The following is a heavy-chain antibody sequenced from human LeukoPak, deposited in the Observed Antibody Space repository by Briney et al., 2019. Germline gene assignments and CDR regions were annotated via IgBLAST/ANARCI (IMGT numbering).Heavy chain of an antibody. CDR3: ARAGRKGRFYYYYMDV. D-gene: IGHD3-10*01. CDR2: ISYDGSNK. J-gene: IGHJ6*03. Sequence: GRSLRLSCAASGFTFSSYAMHWVRQAPGKGLEWVAVISYDGSNKYYADSVKGRFTISRDNSKNTLYLQMNSLRAEDTAVYYCARAGRKGRFYYYYMDVWGKGTTVTVSS. CDR1: GFTFSSYA. V-gene: IGHV3-30*04.